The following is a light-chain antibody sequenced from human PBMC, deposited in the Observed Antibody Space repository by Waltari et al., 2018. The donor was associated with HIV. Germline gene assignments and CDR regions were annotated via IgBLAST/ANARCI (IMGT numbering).Light chain of an antibody. V-gene: IGLV3-21*01. Sequence: SYVLTQSPSVSVAPGKTARITCGGPNLGSNSVNWYQQQPGQAPVMVIYHDTDRPSGIPDRFSGSNSEDTATLTIRRVEAGDEADYYCQVWDTNTDQYVIFGGGTNLAV. CDR2: HDT. CDR3: QVWDTNTDQYVI. CDR1: NLGSNS. J-gene: IGLJ2*01.